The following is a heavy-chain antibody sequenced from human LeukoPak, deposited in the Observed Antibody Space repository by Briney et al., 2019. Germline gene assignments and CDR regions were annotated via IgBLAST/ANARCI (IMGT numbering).Heavy chain of an antibody. D-gene: IGHD3-9*01. Sequence: GASVKVSCKASGYTFTSYGISWVRQAPGQGLEWMGWISAYNGNTNYAQKLQGRVTMTTDTSTSTAYMELRSLRSDDTAVYYCARGPLLRYFDWLLSGNDAFDIWGQGTMVTVSS. CDR2: ISAYNGNT. CDR3: ARGPLLRYFDWLLSGNDAFDI. V-gene: IGHV1-18*01. CDR1: GYTFTSYG. J-gene: IGHJ3*02.